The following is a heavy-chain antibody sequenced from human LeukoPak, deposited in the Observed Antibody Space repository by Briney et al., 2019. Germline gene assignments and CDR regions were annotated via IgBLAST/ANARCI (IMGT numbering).Heavy chain of an antibody. CDR2: TYYRSHWYN. J-gene: IGHJ4*02. D-gene: IGHD6-19*01. V-gene: IGHV6-1*01. Sequence: SQTLSLTCGLSGDSLSSNSGAWRWIRQSTSRGLEYLGRTYYRSHWYNDYAPSVKSRISITSDTSKNQFSLQLNSVTPEDAAVYYCARGLYTTGWAFQYWGQGILVAVSS. CDR3: ARGLYTTGWAFQY. CDR1: GDSLSSNSGA.